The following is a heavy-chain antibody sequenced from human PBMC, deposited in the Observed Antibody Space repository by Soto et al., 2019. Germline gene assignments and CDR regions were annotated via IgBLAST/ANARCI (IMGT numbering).Heavy chain of an antibody. Sequence: QPPGKGLEWIGYIYSSGSTNYNPSLKSRVTISADTSKNQVSLKLTSVTAADTAVYYCARDHPHSYGIYYFDYWGQGTLVTVSS. J-gene: IGHJ4*02. V-gene: IGHV4-59*01. CDR3: ARDHPHSYGIYYFDY. D-gene: IGHD5-18*01. CDR2: IYSSGST.